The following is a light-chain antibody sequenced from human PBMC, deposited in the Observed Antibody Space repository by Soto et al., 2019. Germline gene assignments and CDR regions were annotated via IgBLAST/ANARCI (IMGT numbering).Light chain of an antibody. V-gene: IGKV3-20*01. J-gene: IGKJ2*01. CDR1: QSVSSRF. Sequence: EILLTQSPGTLSLSPGEIATLSCRSIQSVSSRFLAWYQQKPGQAPRLLMYGASSRATGIPDRFSGTGSGTDFTLTISRLEPEDFEVYYCQQYGSSPYTFGLGTKVDIK. CDR2: GAS. CDR3: QQYGSSPYT.